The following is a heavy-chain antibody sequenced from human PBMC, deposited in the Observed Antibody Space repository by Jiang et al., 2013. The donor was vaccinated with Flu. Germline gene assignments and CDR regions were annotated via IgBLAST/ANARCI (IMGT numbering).Heavy chain of an antibody. CDR1: GFTFSSYA. CDR2: ISYDGSNK. Sequence: AASGFTFSSYAMHWVRQAPGKGLEWVAVISYDGSNKYYADSVKGRFTISRDNSKNTLYLQMNSLRAEDTAVYYCARDEGNYGWGQGTLVTVSS. V-gene: IGHV3-30-3*01. J-gene: IGHJ4*02. CDR3: ARDEGNYG. D-gene: IGHD1-7*01.